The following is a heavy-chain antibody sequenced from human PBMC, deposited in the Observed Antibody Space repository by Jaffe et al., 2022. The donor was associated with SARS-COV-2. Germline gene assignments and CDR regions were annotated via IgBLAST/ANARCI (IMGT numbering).Heavy chain of an antibody. CDR3: ARGSEGGFDP. V-gene: IGHV3-74*01. CDR2: ISSDGSST. J-gene: IGHJ5*02. CDR1: GFTFSSYW. Sequence: EVQLVESGGGLVQPGGSLRLSCAASGFTFSSYWMHWVRQAPGKGLVWVSTISSDGSSTTYTDSVRGRFTISRDNAKNTMYLQMNSLRVEDTAMFYCARGSEGGFDPWGQGTLVTVSS.